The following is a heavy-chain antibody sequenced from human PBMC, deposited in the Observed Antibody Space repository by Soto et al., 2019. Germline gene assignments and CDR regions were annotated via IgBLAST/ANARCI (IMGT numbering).Heavy chain of an antibody. Sequence: QLLESGGGLVQPGGSLRLSCAASGFTFSDYAMTWVRQAPGKGLEWVSGIIASGTYSKYADSVNGRFTISRDNAKNTLYLQMNSLRVEDTAVYFCAKDPNGDYIGAFDFWGQGTMVTVSS. CDR3: AKDPNGDYIGAFDF. CDR2: IIASGTYS. CDR1: GFTFSDYA. D-gene: IGHD4-17*01. J-gene: IGHJ3*01. V-gene: IGHV3-23*01.